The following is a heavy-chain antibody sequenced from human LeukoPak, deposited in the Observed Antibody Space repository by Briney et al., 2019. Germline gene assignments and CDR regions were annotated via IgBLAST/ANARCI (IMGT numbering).Heavy chain of an antibody. CDR3: AGSRSFDY. CDR1: GFTFSNYW. Sequence: GGSLRLSCAASGFTFSNYWMHWVRQAPGKGLVWVSRINTDGSGTTYADSVKGRFTISRDNAKSMLYLQMNSLSAEDTAVYYCAGSRSFDYWGQGTLVTVSS. V-gene: IGHV3-74*03. CDR2: INTDGSGT. J-gene: IGHJ4*02. D-gene: IGHD3-10*01.